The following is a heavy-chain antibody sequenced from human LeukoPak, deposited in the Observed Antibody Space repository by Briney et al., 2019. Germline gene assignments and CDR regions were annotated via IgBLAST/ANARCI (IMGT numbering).Heavy chain of an antibody. CDR2: FSYSGST. CDR1: GVSISSYY. D-gene: IGHD1-26*01. V-gene: IGHV4-59*01. J-gene: IGHJ4*02. Sequence: PSETLSLTCTVSGVSISSYYWIWIRQPPAKGLEWMGFFSYSGSTKYNPSLKSRVTMSVDTSKNQFSLKLSSVTAADTAVYYCARMYSGTSYYFDYWGQGTLVTVSS. CDR3: ARMYSGTSYYFDY.